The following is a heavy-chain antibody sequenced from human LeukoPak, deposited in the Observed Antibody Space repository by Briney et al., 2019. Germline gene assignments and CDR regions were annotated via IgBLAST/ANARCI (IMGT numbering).Heavy chain of an antibody. D-gene: IGHD3-22*01. CDR3: ANDYYDSSGYSTSWGDYYYGMDV. CDR2: ISGSGGST. V-gene: IGHV3-23*01. Sequence: PGGSLRLSCAASGFTFSSYAMSWVRQAPGKGLEWVSAISGSGGSTYYADSVKGRFTISRDNSKNTLYLQMNSLRAEDTAVYYCANDYYDSSGYSTSWGDYYYGMDVWGQGTTVTVSS. CDR1: GFTFSSYA. J-gene: IGHJ6*02.